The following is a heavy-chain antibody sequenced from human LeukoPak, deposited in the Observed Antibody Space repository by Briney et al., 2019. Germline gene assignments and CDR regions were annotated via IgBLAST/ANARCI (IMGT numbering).Heavy chain of an antibody. V-gene: IGHV3-30*02. CDR3: AKEGPVSGSGSYYNVYYYYYMDV. Sequence: GGSLRLSCAASGFTFSSYAMHWVRQAPGKGLEWVAFIRYDGSNKYYADSVKGRFTISRDNSKNTMYLQMNSLRAEDTAVYYCAKEGPVSGSGSYYNVYYYYYMDVWGKGTTVTISS. CDR2: IRYDGSNK. D-gene: IGHD3-10*01. J-gene: IGHJ6*03. CDR1: GFTFSSYA.